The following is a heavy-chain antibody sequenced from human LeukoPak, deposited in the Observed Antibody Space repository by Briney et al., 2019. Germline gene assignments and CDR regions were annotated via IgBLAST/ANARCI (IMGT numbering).Heavy chain of an antibody. Sequence: GGSLRLSCAASGFTFSSYWMSWVRQAPGKGLEWVAVISHDGSNKYYADSVKGRFTISRDNSMNTLYLQMNSLRAEDTAVYYCARDQYSSSFHFDYWGQGTLVTVSS. CDR1: GFTFSSYW. D-gene: IGHD6-6*01. CDR2: ISHDGSNK. V-gene: IGHV3-30-3*01. CDR3: ARDQYSSSFHFDY. J-gene: IGHJ4*02.